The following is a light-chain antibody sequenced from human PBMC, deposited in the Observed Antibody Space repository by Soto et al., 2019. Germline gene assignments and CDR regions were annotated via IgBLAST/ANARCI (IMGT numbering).Light chain of an antibody. Sequence: DIQLPQSPSSLSASVGDTVTITCRASQTVSRYLNWYQQKSGTAPKLLIYAASTLHTGVPSRFSGRGSGTDFTLTISNLQREDFADYFCQQTYSNPWTFGQGTKVDIK. CDR3: QQTYSNPWT. CDR1: QTVSRY. V-gene: IGKV1-39*01. CDR2: AAS. J-gene: IGKJ1*01.